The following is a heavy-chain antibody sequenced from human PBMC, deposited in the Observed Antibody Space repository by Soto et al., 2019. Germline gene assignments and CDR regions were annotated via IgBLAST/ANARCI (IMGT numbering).Heavy chain of an antibody. CDR3: VRNAGPYYYGMDV. D-gene: IGHD2-8*01. CDR2: IYYSGST. CDR1: GGSISNGDYY. J-gene: IGHJ6*02. Sequence: PSETLSLTCTVFGGSISNGDYYWSWIRQPPGKGLEWIGYIYYSGSTLYNPSLKSRVTLSIDRSMNHFSLELSSVTAADTAVYYCVRNAGPYYYGMDVWGQGTTVTVSS. V-gene: IGHV4-30-4*01.